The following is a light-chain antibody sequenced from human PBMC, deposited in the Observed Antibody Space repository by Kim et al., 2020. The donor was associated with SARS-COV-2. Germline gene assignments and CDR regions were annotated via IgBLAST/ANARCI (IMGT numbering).Light chain of an antibody. CDR2: GAS. V-gene: IGKV3-20*01. J-gene: IGKJ1*01. Sequence: EIVLTQSPGTLSLSPGERATLSCRASQSVTRRYLAWYQQKPGQAPRLLVYGASSRATGIPDRITGSGSGTDFTLTITRLEPEDFAIYYCQQYGSSWTFDLGTKVDIK. CDR1: QSVTRRY. CDR3: QQYGSSWT.